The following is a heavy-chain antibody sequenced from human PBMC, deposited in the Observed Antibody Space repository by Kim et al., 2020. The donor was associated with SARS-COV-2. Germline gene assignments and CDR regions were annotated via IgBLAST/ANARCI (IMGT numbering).Heavy chain of an antibody. CDR3: ARDKPLERITMIVVVSGYYYYGMDV. CDR1: GYTFTSYG. J-gene: IGHJ6*02. V-gene: IGHV1-18*01. Sequence: ASVKVSCKASGYTFTSYGISWVRQAPGQGLEWMGWISAYNGNTNYAQKLQGRVTMTTDTSTSTAYMELRSLRSDDTAVYYCARDKPLERITMIVVVSGYYYYGMDVWGQGTTVTVSS. D-gene: IGHD3-22*01. CDR2: ISAYNGNT.